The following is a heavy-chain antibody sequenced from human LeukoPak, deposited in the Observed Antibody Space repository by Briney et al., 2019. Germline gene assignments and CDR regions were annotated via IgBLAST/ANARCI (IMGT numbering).Heavy chain of an antibody. CDR3: ASVAVAGPTFDY. CDR1: GGSISNENW. J-gene: IGHJ4*02. Sequence: PSETLSLTCAVSGGSISNENWWGWVRQPPGKGLEWIGYIYYSGSTYYNPSLKSRVTISVDTSKNQFSLKLSSVTAADTAVYYCASVAVAGPTFDYWGQGTLVTVSS. CDR2: IYYSGST. D-gene: IGHD6-19*01. V-gene: IGHV4-31*11.